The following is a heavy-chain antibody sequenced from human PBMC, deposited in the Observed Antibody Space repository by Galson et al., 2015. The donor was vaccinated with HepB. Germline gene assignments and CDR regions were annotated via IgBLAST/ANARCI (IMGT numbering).Heavy chain of an antibody. J-gene: IGHJ4*02. V-gene: IGHV3-7*03. CDR3: ARYDSSAYCFEY. Sequence: SLRLSCAASGFTFSNYWMSWVRQAPGRGLEWVANIRRDGSDKYYVASVKGRFTISRGNAKSSLYLQMNSLRAEDTAVYYCARYDSSAYCFEYWGQGTLVTVSS. D-gene: IGHD3-22*01. CDR1: GFTFSNYW. CDR2: IRRDGSDK.